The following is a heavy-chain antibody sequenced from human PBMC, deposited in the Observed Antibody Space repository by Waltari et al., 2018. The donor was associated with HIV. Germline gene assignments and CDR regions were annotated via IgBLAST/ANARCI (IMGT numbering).Heavy chain of an antibody. V-gene: IGHV1-69*04. CDR3: ARVPYSSGWYGDNIDY. CDR1: GGCFFLSA. D-gene: IGHD6-19*01. Sequence: QVQLVQSGAEVKKPGSSVKVSGKASGGCFFLSAFTGVRQAPGQGLEWMGRVVPVLNSATYAEKFRGRVTITADKSTSTAYMEMSGLRSEDTAVYFCARVPYSSGWYGDNIDYWGQGTLVIVSS. CDR2: VVPVLNSA. J-gene: IGHJ4*02.